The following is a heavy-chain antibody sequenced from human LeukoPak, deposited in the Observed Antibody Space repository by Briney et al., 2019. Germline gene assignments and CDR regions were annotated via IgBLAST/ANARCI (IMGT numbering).Heavy chain of an antibody. CDR3: ARAPITMVRGVRAYSFDY. CDR2: IIPILGIA. J-gene: IGHJ4*02. V-gene: IGHV1-69*04. Sequence: EASVKVSCKASGGTFSSYAISWVRQAPGQGLEWMGRIIPILGIANYAQKFQGRVTITADKSTSTAYMELSSLRSEDTALYYCARAPITMVRGVRAYSFDYWGQGPLVTVSS. CDR1: GGTFSSYA. D-gene: IGHD3-10*01.